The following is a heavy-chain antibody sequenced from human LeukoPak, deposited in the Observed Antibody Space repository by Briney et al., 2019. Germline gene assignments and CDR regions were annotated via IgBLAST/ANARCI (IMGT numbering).Heavy chain of an antibody. CDR1: GFTFSTYV. CDR3: VRGTGY. Sequence: GSLLLSCSVSGFTFSTYVMHWVRQAPGKGLEYVSAISSNGDNTYYADSVKGRFTISRDNSKNTLYLQMSSLRADDTAVYYCVRGTGYWGQGTLVTVSS. CDR2: ISSNGDNT. J-gene: IGHJ4*02. V-gene: IGHV3-64D*06.